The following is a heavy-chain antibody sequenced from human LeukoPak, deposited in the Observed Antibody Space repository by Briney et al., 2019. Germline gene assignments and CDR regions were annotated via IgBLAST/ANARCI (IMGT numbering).Heavy chain of an antibody. CDR1: GFTFSSYA. CDR2: ISGSGGST. CDR3: AKDDLHTVTTRWFGP. V-gene: IGHV3-23*01. J-gene: IGHJ5*02. D-gene: IGHD4-17*01. Sequence: PGGSLRLSCAASGFTFSSYAMSWVRQAPGKGLEWVSAISGSGGSTYYADSVKGRFTISRDNSKNTLYLQMNSLRAEDTAVYYCAKDDLHTVTTRWFGPWGQGTLVTVSS.